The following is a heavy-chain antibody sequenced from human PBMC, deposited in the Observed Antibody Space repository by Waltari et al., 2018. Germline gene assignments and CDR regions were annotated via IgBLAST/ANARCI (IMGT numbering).Heavy chain of an antibody. CDR1: GGSISSYY. J-gene: IGHJ4*02. D-gene: IGHD3-10*01. CDR3: ARDTYYYGSGIDY. Sequence: QVQLQESGPGLVKPSETLSLTCTVSGGSISSYYWSWIRQPPGKGLEWIGYIHYSGSTNYNPSLKSRVTISVDTSKNQFSLKLSSVTAADTAVYYCARDTYYYGSGIDYWGQGTLVTVSS. CDR2: IHYSGST. V-gene: IGHV4-59*01.